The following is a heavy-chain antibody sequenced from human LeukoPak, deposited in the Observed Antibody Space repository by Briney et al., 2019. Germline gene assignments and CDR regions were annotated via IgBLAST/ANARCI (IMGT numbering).Heavy chain of an antibody. CDR3: AKGDYDSSGYPLFDY. CDR1: GFTFSNYA. Sequence: GGSLRLSCAASGFTFSNYAMSWVRQAPGKGLEWVSAISGSGGSTYYADSVKGRFTISRDNSKNTLYLQMNSLRAEDTAVYYCAKGDYDSSGYPLFDYWGQGTLVTVSS. V-gene: IGHV3-23*01. J-gene: IGHJ4*02. D-gene: IGHD3-22*01. CDR2: ISGSGGST.